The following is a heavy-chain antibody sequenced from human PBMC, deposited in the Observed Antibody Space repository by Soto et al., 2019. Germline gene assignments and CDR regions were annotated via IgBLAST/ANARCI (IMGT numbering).Heavy chain of an antibody. Sequence: SETLSLTCTVSGGSISSYYWSWIRQPPGKGLEWIGYIYYSGSTNYNPSLKSRVTISVDTSKNQFSLKLSSVTAADTAVYYSARVGGKYYYDSSGYYSQYYFDYWGQGTLVTVSS. V-gene: IGHV4-59*01. D-gene: IGHD3-22*01. CDR2: IYYSGST. J-gene: IGHJ4*02. CDR1: GGSISSYY. CDR3: ARVGGKYYYDSSGYYSQYYFDY.